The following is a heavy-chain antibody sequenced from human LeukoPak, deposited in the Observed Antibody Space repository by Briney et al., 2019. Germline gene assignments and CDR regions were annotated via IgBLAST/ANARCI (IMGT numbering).Heavy chain of an antibody. Sequence: GGSLRLSCAASGFTFSSYGMSWVRQAPGKGLEWVSAISGSGGSTYYADSVKGRFTISRDNSKNTLYLQMNSLRAEDTAVYYCAKADSGYYYYYMDVWGKGTTVTISS. D-gene: IGHD3-22*01. J-gene: IGHJ6*03. V-gene: IGHV3-23*01. CDR2: ISGSGGST. CDR1: GFTFSSYG. CDR3: AKADSGYYYYYMDV.